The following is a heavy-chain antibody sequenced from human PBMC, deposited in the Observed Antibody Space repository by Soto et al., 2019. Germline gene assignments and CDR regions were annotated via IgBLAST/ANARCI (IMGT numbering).Heavy chain of an antibody. D-gene: IGHD2-8*01. V-gene: IGHV1-18*01. CDR3: AGSGGGADSYCTSPRCYADY. J-gene: IGHJ4*02. Sequence: QIQLVQSAAELKKPGASVKVSCKASGYTFTNFGVTWVRQAPGQGLEWLGWISAYNGDTNYAQKFQDRVLMTTETSPTRALMERRSLTPDATAIYFCAGSGGGADSYCTSPRCYADYWGQGTLVTVSS. CDR2: ISAYNGDT. CDR1: GYTFTNFG.